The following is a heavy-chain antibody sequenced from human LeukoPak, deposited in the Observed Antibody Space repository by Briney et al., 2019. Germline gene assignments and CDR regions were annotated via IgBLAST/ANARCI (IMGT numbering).Heavy chain of an antibody. J-gene: IGHJ4*02. CDR2: IYYSGST. CDR3: ARDRDSSGYYYFDY. D-gene: IGHD3-22*01. V-gene: IGHV4-59*01. CDR1: GGSFSGYY. Sequence: PSETLSLTCAVYGGSFSGYYWSWIRQPPGKGLEWIGYIYYSGSTNYNPSLKSRVTISVDTSKNQFSLKLSSVTAADTAVYYCARDRDSSGYYYFDYWGQGTLVTVSS.